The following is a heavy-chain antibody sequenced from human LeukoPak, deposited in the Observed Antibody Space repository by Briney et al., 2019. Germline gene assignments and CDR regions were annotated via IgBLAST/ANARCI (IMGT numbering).Heavy chain of an antibody. D-gene: IGHD1-26*01. CDR1: GFTFSSYW. CDR2: ISSSSSYI. CDR3: ARDRPRLVGGGYFDY. Sequence: GGSLRLSCAASGFTFSSYWMSWVRQAPGKGLEWVSYISSSSSYIYYADSVKGRFTISRDNAKNSLYLQMNSLRAEDTAVYYCARDRPRLVGGGYFDYWGQGTLVTVSS. V-gene: IGHV3-21*05. J-gene: IGHJ4*02.